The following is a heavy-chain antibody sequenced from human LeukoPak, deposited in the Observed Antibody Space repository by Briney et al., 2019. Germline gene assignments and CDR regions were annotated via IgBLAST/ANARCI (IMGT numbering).Heavy chain of an antibody. Sequence: GGSLRLSCAASGFTFSSYEMNWVRQAPGKGLEWVSYISSSGSTIYYADSVKGRFTISRDNAKSSLHLQMNSLRAEDTAVYYCARANDYGDYVLTAWYYYYYMDVWGKGTTVTVSS. J-gene: IGHJ6*03. D-gene: IGHD4-17*01. V-gene: IGHV3-48*03. CDR2: ISSSGSTI. CDR3: ARANDYGDYVLTAWYYYYYMDV. CDR1: GFTFSSYE.